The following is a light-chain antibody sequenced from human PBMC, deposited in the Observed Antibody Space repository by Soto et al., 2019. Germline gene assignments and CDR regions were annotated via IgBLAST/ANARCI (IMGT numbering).Light chain of an antibody. V-gene: IGKV3-11*01. CDR2: DPS. Sequence: EIVLTQSPATLSLSPGARAILSCRASQSVNSHLAWYQHKPGQAPRLLIYDPSKRATGVPPKFSGGGSGTDFSLTISSLAPEDVAVYYCQQRRKWPETFGQGTKLEIK. J-gene: IGKJ2*01. CDR1: QSVNSH. CDR3: QQRRKWPET.